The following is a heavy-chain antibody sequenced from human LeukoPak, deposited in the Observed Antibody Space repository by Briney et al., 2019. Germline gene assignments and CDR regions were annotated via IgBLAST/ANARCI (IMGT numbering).Heavy chain of an antibody. CDR3: ARGYYGSGSSGYYYYYYYMDV. CDR2: IYTSGST. Sequence: PSETLSLTCTVSGGSISSYYWSWIRQPAGKGLEWIGRIYTSGSTNYNPSLKSRVTMSVDTSKNQFSLKLSSVTAADTAVYYCARGYYGSGSSGYYYYYYYMDVWGKGTTVTVSS. CDR1: GGSISSYY. D-gene: IGHD3-10*01. J-gene: IGHJ6*03. V-gene: IGHV4-4*07.